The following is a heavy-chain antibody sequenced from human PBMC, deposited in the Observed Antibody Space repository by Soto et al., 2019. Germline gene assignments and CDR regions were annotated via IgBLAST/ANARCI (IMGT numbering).Heavy chain of an antibody. CDR3: AKKAPRGGQLGYFDA. J-gene: IGHJ4*02. CDR2: ISGSGGST. Sequence: GGSLRLSCAASGFTFSSYAMNWVRQAPGKGLEWVSAISGSGGSTFYADSVKGRFTISRDNSKNTLYMQMNSLRAEDTAVYFCAKKAPRGGQLGYFDAWGQGTLVTVSS. D-gene: IGHD6-6*01. V-gene: IGHV3-23*01. CDR1: GFTFSSYA.